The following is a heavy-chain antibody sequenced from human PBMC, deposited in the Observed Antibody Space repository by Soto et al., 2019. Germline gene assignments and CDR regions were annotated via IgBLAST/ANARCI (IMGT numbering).Heavy chain of an antibody. J-gene: IGHJ4*02. CDR3: ARGFDSFFDY. CDR2: IYHSGST. Sequence: SETLSLTCAVSCGSISSGGYSWSWIRQPPGKGLEWIGYIYHSGSTYYNPSLKSRVTISVDRSKNQFSLKLSSVTAADTAVYYCARGFDSFFDYWGQGTLVTVSS. V-gene: IGHV4-30-2*01. CDR1: CGSISSGGYS. D-gene: IGHD2-21*01.